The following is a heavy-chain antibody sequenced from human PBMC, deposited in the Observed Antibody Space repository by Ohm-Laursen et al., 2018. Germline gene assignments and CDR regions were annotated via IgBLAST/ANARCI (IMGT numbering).Heavy chain of an antibody. D-gene: IGHD3-22*01. CDR1: GFTFRSYW. J-gene: IGHJ3*02. Sequence: GSLRLSCTASGFTFRSYWMHWVRQAPGKGLVWVSRINSDGSSTSYADSVKGRFTISRDNAKNTLYLQMNSLRAEDTAVYYCARDPGSHYDSSGYYYVVRAFDIWGQGTMVTVPS. CDR3: ARDPGSHYDSSGYYYVVRAFDI. CDR2: INSDGSST. V-gene: IGHV3-74*01.